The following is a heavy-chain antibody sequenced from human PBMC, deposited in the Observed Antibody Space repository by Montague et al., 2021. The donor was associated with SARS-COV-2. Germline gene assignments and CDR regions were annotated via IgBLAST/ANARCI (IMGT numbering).Heavy chain of an antibody. D-gene: IGHD6-19*01. J-gene: IGHJ4*02. CDR2: IFYSGST. V-gene: IGHV4-39*01. CDR1: GSSISSETHY. CDR3: ASQPIPVTGSGEFDY. Sequence: SETLSLTCTVSGSSISSETHYWGWIRQPPGKGLEWIGSIFYSGSTYYNSSLKSRVSISVDTSKNQFSLRLRSVTAADTAVYYCASQPIPVTGSGEFDYWGPGTLVTVSS.